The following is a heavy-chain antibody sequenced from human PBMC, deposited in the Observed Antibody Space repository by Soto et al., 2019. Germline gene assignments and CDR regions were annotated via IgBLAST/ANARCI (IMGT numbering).Heavy chain of an antibody. Sequence: GGSLRHRYTASGFTFSAHALSRLLQAPAQGLAWVSAISGSGGTTHYGDSVKGRVTISRDNSKDTVFLQMNSLRAEDTAVYSCAKYYYDRSGSPLAFDYWGQGTLVTVSS. CDR3: AKYYYDRSGSPLAFDY. J-gene: IGHJ4*02. CDR1: GFTFSAHA. D-gene: IGHD3-22*01. V-gene: IGHV3-23*01. CDR2: ISGSGGTT.